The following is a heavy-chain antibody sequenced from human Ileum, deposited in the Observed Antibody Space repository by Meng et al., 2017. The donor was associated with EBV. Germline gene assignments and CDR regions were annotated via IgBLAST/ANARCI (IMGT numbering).Heavy chain of an antibody. CDR3: VRTLERGDY. CDR1: GYTFTNYD. Sequence: QVQLVQSGAEVKKPGASVKVSCKASGYTFTNYDISWVRQATGQGLEWMGWMNPKTGTAHYAQKFQGRVSMTRDTSITTAYMELSSLMSEDTAVYYCVRTLERGDYWGQGTLVTVSS. J-gene: IGHJ4*02. D-gene: IGHD5-24*01. CDR2: MNPKTGTA. V-gene: IGHV1-8*01.